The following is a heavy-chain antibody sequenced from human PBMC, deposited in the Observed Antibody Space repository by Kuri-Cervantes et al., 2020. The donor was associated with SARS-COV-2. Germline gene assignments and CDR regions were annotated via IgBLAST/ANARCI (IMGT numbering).Heavy chain of an antibody. CDR3: ARQGPSSITIFGVVTIPQNWFDP. V-gene: IGHV4-38-2*02. D-gene: IGHD3-3*01. J-gene: IGHJ5*02. CDR2: IYYSGST. CDR1: GYSISSGYY. Sequence: SETLSLTCTVSGYSISSGYYWGWIRQPPGKGLEWIGSIYYSGSTYYNPSLKSRVTISVDTSKNQFSLKLSSVTAADTAVYYCARQGPSSITIFGVVTIPQNWFDPWGQGTLVTVSS.